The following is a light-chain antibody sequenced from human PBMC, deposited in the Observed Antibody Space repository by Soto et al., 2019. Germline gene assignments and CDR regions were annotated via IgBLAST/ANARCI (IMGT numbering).Light chain of an antibody. CDR1: QSVSSY. V-gene: IGKV3-11*01. CDR2: DAS. Sequence: EIVLTQSPATLSLSPGERATLSCRASQSVSSYLAWYQQKPGQAPRLLIYDASNRATGIPARFSGSGSGTDFTLTISSLEPEDFAVYYCQQRSNWLTFGQGIRLEIK. J-gene: IGKJ5*01. CDR3: QQRSNWLT.